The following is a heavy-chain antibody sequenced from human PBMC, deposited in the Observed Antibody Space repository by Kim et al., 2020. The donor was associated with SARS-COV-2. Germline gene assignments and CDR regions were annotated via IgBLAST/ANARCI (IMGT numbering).Heavy chain of an antibody. Sequence: GGSLRLSCAASGSTFSSYWLYWVRQAPGKGLEWVANIKQDGSEKNYVDSVKGRFTISRDNAKNSLYLQMSSLRVEDTAVYYCVGGWFMDVWGQGTTVTVSS. CDR2: IKQDGSEK. CDR1: GSTFSSYW. D-gene: IGHD2-15*01. J-gene: IGHJ6*02. CDR3: VGGWFMDV. V-gene: IGHV3-7*01.